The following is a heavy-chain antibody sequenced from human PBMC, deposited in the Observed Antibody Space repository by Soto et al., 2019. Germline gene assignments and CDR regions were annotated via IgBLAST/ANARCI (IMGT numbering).Heavy chain of an antibody. D-gene: IGHD2-2*01. CDR1: GGSFSSYY. CDR3: ARGGYCSNDSCYFFDY. J-gene: IGHJ4*02. CDR2: VNHSGNP. Sequence: SETLSLTCGVYGGSFSSYYWSWIRQPPVKGLEWIGEVNHSGNPNYNASLKSRVTISVDTSKNQFSLKLSSVTAADTAVYYCARGGYCSNDSCYFFDYWGQGTLVTVSS. V-gene: IGHV4-34*01.